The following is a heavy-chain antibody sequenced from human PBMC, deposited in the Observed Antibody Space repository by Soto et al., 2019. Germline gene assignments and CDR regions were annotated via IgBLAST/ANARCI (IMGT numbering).Heavy chain of an antibody. J-gene: IGHJ5*02. CDR1: GFTFDDYA. V-gene: IGHV3-9*01. D-gene: IGHD3-9*01. CDR2: ISWNSGSI. CDR3: AKDVVRCFRGNWFDP. Sequence: EVQLVESGGGLVQPGRSLRLSCAASGFTFDDYAMHWVRQAPGKGLEWVSGISWNSGSIGYADSVKGRFTISRDNAKNSLYLQMNSLRAEDTALYYCAKDVVRCFRGNWFDPWGQGTLVTVSS.